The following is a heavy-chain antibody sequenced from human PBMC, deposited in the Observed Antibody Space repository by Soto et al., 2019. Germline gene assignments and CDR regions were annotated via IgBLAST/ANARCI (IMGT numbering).Heavy chain of an antibody. CDR2: IWYDGSNK. D-gene: IGHD6-6*01. CDR3: ARGGLYSSSSGHGMDV. J-gene: IGHJ6*02. Sequence: GGSLRLSCAASGFTFSSYGMHWVRQAPGKGLEWVAVIWYDGSNKYYADSVKGRFTISRDNSKNTLYLQMNSLRAEDTAVYYCARGGLYSSSSGHGMDVWGQGTTVTSP. CDR1: GFTFSSYG. V-gene: IGHV3-33*01.